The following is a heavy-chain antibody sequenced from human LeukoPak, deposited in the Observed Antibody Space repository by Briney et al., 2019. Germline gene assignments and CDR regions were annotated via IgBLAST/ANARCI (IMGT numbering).Heavy chain of an antibody. V-gene: IGHV3-7*03. CDR1: GFTFSTYW. J-gene: IGHJ4*02. Sequence: PGGSLRLSSAASGFTFSTYWMHWVRQAPGKGLEWVANIKEDGNLKHYVDSLKGRFTISRDNAKNSLYLQMNSLRAEDTAVYYCARGTPFGDYWGQGTLVTVSS. CDR2: IKEDGNLK. D-gene: IGHD3-16*01. CDR3: ARGTPFGDY.